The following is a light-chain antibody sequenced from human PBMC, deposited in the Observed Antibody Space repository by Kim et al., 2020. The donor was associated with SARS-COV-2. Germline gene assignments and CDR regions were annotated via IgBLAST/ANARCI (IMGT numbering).Light chain of an antibody. CDR2: GKN. CDR1: SLRTYY. Sequence: SSELTQDPAVSVALGQTVTITCQGDSLRTYYATWYQQKPGQAPVLVIYGKNNRSSGIPDRFSGSSSRNTASLTITRAQVEDEADYYCKSRDSSGNHLVFGGGTQLTVL. J-gene: IGLJ2*01. CDR3: KSRDSSGNHLV. V-gene: IGLV3-19*01.